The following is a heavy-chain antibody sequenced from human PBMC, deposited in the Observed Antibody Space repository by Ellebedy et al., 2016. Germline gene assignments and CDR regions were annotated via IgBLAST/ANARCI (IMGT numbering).Heavy chain of an antibody. CDR3: AKAHPHSITIFGVEIDY. J-gene: IGHJ4*02. Sequence: GGSLRLXXAASGFTFSSYGMHWVRQAPGKGLEWVAVISYDGSNKYYADSVKGRFTISRDNSKNTLYLQMNSLRAEDTAVYYCAKAHPHSITIFGVEIDYWGQGTLVTVSS. CDR1: GFTFSSYG. V-gene: IGHV3-30*18. CDR2: ISYDGSNK. D-gene: IGHD3-3*01.